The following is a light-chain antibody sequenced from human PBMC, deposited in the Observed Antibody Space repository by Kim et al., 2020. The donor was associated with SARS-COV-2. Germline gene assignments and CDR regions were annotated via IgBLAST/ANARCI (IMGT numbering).Light chain of an antibody. CDR3: QTWVTGIHV. Sequence: QPVLTQSPFASASLGASVKLTCTLSSGHSSYAIAWHQQQPEKGPRYLMNLNSDGSHNKGDGIPDRFSGSSSGAERYLTISSLQSEDEADYYCQTWVTGIHVFGTGTKVTVL. V-gene: IGLV4-69*01. CDR2: LNSDGSH. J-gene: IGLJ1*01. CDR1: SGHSSYA.